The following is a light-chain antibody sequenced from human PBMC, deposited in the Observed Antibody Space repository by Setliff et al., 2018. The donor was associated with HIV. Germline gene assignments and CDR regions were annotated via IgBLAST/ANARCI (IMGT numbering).Light chain of an antibody. Sequence: QSVLTQPPSVSVAPGQKVSISCSGSSSNIGDRSVSWYQQLPGTAPKLLIHDNHERPSGIPERFSGSTSGTSATLGITGLQTGDEADYYCGAWDTSLAAYVFGTGTKVTVL. CDR1: SSNIGDRS. CDR3: GAWDTSLAAYV. V-gene: IGLV1-51*01. CDR2: DNH. J-gene: IGLJ1*01.